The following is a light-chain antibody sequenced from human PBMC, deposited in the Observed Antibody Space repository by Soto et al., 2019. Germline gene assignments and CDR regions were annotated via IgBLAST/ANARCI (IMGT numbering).Light chain of an antibody. Sequence: IHMTLSASSLSASVGNRVTITCRASQSISSFLNWYQQREGRAPELLIYDGSTLESSVPSRFSGSGSETQFNLTISGLQTEDFAAYYCQQSYGTPITFGQGTRLEIK. CDR3: QQSYGTPIT. J-gene: IGKJ5*01. CDR1: QSISSF. V-gene: IGKV1-39*01. CDR2: DGS.